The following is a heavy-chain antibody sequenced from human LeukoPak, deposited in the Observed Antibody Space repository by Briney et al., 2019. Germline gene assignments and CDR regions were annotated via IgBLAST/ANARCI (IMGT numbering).Heavy chain of an antibody. J-gene: IGHJ4*02. Sequence: PGGSLRLSCAASGFTFSSYAMHWVRQAPGKGLEWVAAISYDGSNKYYADSVKGRFTISRDNSKNTLYLQMNSLRAEDTAVYYCARDGDYYDSSGYIDYWGQGTLVTVSS. CDR1: GFTFSSYA. D-gene: IGHD3-22*01. V-gene: IGHV3-30*04. CDR3: ARDGDYYDSSGYIDY. CDR2: ISYDGSNK.